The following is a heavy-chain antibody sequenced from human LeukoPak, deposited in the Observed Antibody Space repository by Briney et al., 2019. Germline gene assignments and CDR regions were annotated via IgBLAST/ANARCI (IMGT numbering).Heavy chain of an antibody. D-gene: IGHD3-22*01. V-gene: IGHV4-59*08. CDR2: IYSSGSA. J-gene: IGHJ4*01. CDR1: GSSINNNF. Sequence: PSETLSLTCTVSGSSINNNFWTWIRQPPGKGLEWIGYIYSSGSANYNPSLKRRVIISGDTSKNQISLRLTSVTAADTAMYFCARHRDYYDTWGHGTLVAVSS. CDR3: ARHRDYYDT.